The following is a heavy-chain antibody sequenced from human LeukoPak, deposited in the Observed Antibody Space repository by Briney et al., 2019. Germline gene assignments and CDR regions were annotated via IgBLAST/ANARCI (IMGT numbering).Heavy chain of an antibody. V-gene: IGHV4-4*07. D-gene: IGHD6-13*01. CDR1: GGSISSYY. J-gene: IGHJ4*02. Sequence: PSETLSLTCTVSGGSISSYYWSWIRQPAGKGLEWIGRIYTSGSTNYNPSLKSRVTMSVDTSKNQFSLKLSSVTAADTAVYYCARAVEDPYSSSWYFDHYFDYWGQGTLVTVSS. CDR3: ARAVEDPYSSSWYFDHYFDY. CDR2: IYTSGST.